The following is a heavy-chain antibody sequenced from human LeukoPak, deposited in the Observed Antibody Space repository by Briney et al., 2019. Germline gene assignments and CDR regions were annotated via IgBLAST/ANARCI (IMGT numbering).Heavy chain of an antibody. CDR2: IHYSGSA. D-gene: IGHD6-13*01. Sequence: SETLSLTCTVSGGSITSYYWSWIRQPPGKGLEWIGYIHYSGSASYNPSLQSRVTISVDTSKNQVSLKLSSVTAADTAVYYCARFSEQQLGGYWGQGTLVTVSS. J-gene: IGHJ4*02. CDR3: ARFSEQQLGGY. CDR1: GGSITSYY. V-gene: IGHV4-59*12.